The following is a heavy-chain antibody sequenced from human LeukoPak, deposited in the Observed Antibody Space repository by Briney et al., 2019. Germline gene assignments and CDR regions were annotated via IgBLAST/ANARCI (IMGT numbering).Heavy chain of an antibody. CDR1: GGSISSYY. CDR2: IYYSGRT. J-gene: IGHJ4*02. V-gene: IGHV4-59*01. Sequence: SETLSLTCTVSGGSISSYYWSWIRQPPGKGLEWIGYIYYSGRTNYNPSLKSRVTISVDTSKNQFSLNLRSVTAADTAVYYCARGVIRGMDSWGQGTLVTVSS. CDR3: ARGVIRGMDS.